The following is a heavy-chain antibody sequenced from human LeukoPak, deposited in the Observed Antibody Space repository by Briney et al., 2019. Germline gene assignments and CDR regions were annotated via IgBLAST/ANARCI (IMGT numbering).Heavy chain of an antibody. V-gene: IGHV1-69*13. J-gene: IGHJ5*02. CDR1: GGTFSSYA. D-gene: IGHD6-6*01. CDR2: IIPIFGTA. CDR3: AREGEAALDP. Sequence: SVKVSCKASGGTFSSYAINWVRQAPGQGLEWMGGIIPIFGTANYAQKFQGRVTITADESTSTAYMELSSLRSEDTAVYYCAREGEAALDPWGQGTLVTVSS.